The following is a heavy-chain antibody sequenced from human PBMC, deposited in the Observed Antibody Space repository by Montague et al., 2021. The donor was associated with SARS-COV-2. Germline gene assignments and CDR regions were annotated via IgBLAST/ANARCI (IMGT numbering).Heavy chain of an antibody. V-gene: IGHV3-23*01. J-gene: IGHJ3*02. CDR3: ARDRPNYDDDSGYELKADDFDI. CDR1: GFTFSSYA. CDR2: ISGSGFTT. D-gene: IGHD3-22*01. Sequence: SLRLSCAASGFTFSSYAMTWVRQAPGKGLEWVSAISGSGFTTYYADSVKGRFTVSGDNSKNTVYLQMNSLRGEDTAAYFCARDRPNYDDDSGYELKADDFDIWGRGTMVTVSS.